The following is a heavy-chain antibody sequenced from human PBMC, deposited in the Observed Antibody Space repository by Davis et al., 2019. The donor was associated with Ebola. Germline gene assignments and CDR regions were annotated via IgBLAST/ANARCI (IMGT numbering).Heavy chain of an antibody. V-gene: IGHV3-23*01. J-gene: IGHJ6*02. CDR1: GFIFSSYA. CDR2: MSGSGDNT. D-gene: IGHD3-3*01. CDR3: ANRNNFGSGYFYYGFDV. Sequence: GESLNISCAASGFIFSSYAMRWLREPPAEGLEWVSTMSGSGDNTYYADSVQGRFTISRDNSKDTLYLQMNSLRADDTAVYYCANRNNFGSGYFYYGFDVWGQGTTVTVSS.